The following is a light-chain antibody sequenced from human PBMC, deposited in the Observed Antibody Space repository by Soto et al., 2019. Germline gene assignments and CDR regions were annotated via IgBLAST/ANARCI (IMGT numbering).Light chain of an antibody. Sequence: QSVLTQPASVSGSPGQSITISCTGTSSDVGGYNYVSWYQQHPGKAPKLMIYEVSDRPSGVSNRFSGSKSGNTASLTISWLQAGDEADYYCSSYTSSTTLVFGGGTKVTVL. CDR3: SSYTSSTTLV. J-gene: IGLJ2*01. V-gene: IGLV2-14*01. CDR2: EVS. CDR1: SSDVGGYNY.